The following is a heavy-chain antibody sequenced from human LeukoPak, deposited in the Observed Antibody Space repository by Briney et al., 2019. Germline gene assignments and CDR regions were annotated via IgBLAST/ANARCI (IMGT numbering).Heavy chain of an antibody. V-gene: IGHV4-59*01. D-gene: IGHD5-18*01. Sequence: SETLSLTCTVSGGSISSYYWSWIRQPPGKGLEWIGSIYYSGSTNYNPSLKSRVTISVDTSKNQFSLKLSSVTAADTALYYCARENGYRYDYWGQGTLVTVSS. CDR2: IYYSGST. CDR3: ARENGYRYDY. CDR1: GGSISSYY. J-gene: IGHJ4*02.